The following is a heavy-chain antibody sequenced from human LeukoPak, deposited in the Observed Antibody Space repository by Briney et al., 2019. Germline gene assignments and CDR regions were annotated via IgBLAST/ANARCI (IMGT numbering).Heavy chain of an antibody. D-gene: IGHD2-15*01. Sequence: GGALRLSCSAPGFTLKNYALGWVRPAPGGGAGGVSIIATDGGSAYYADSVKGRFTMSRDNSKNRLYLQMSSLRAEDTALYYCARCSGGTCYSFHYWGQGTLVTVSS. CDR2: IATDGGSA. CDR3: ARCSGGTCYSFHY. CDR1: GFTLKNYA. V-gene: IGHV3-23*03. J-gene: IGHJ4*02.